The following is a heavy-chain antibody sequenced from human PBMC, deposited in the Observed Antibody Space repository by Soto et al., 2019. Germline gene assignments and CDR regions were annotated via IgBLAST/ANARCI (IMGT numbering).Heavy chain of an antibody. D-gene: IGHD2-15*01. CDR3: AKDRVEVYYYYGMDV. V-gene: IGHV3-30*18. CDR1: GFTFSNYG. J-gene: IGHJ6*02. CDR2: ISYDGSNK. Sequence: GGSLRLSCAASGFTFSNYGMHWVRQAPGKGLEWLALISYDGSNKYYADSVKGRFTVSRDNLKNTLHLQMNSLRAEDTAVYYCAKDRVEVYYYYGMDVWGQGTTVTVSS.